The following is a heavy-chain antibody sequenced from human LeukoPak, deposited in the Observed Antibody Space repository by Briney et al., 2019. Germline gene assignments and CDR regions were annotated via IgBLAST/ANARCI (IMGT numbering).Heavy chain of an antibody. V-gene: IGHV3-48*02. Sequence: GGSLRLSCAASGFTFNSYEMNWVRQAPGKGLEWISYISSRSSTIYYADSVKGRFTISRDNAKNSLYLQMNSLRDEDTAAYYCARGCSGGSCFGDFDYWGQGTLGTVSS. J-gene: IGHJ4*02. CDR1: GFTFNSYE. D-gene: IGHD2-15*01. CDR2: ISSRSSTI. CDR3: ARGCSGGSCFGDFDY.